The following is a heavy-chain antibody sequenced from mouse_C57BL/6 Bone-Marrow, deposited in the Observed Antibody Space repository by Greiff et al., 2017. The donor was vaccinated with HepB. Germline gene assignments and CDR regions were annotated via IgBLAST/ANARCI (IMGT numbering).Heavy chain of an antibody. CDR1: GYTFTSYW. J-gene: IGHJ3*01. Sequence: QVQLQQPGAELVKPGASVKLSCKASGYTFTSYWMHWVKQRPGRGLEGIGRIDPNSGGTKYKEKFKSKATLTVDKPSSTASMQLSSLTSEDSAVYYCARHGSNSFAYWGQGTLVTVSA. CDR3: ARHGSNSFAY. V-gene: IGHV1-72*01. CDR2: IDPNSGGT. D-gene: IGHD1-1*01.